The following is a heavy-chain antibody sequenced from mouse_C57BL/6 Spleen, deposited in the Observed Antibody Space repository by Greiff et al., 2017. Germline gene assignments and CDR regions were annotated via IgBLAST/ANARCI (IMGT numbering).Heavy chain of an antibody. V-gene: IGHV6-6*01. Sequence: EVQRVESGGGLVQPGGSMKLSCAASGFTFSDAWMDWVRQSPEKGLEWVAEIRNKANNHATYYAESVKGRFTISRDDSKSSVYLQMNSLRAEDTGIYYCTRYYGSGYFDVWGTGTTVTVSS. CDR1: GFTFSDAW. CDR3: TRYYGSGYFDV. J-gene: IGHJ1*03. D-gene: IGHD1-1*01. CDR2: IRNKANNHAT.